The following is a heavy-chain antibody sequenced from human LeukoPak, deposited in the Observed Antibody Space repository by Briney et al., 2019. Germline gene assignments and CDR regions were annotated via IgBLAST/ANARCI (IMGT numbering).Heavy chain of an antibody. V-gene: IGHV1-18*01. CDR1: GYTFTSYG. CDR2: ISPYNGNT. CDR3: ARDAVYIAVVGTRTYFQH. Sequence: GASVKVSCKASGYTFTSYGISWVRQAPGQGLEWVGWISPYNGNTNYAQKLQGRVTMTTDTSTSTGYMELRSLRSDDTAVYYCARDAVYIAVVGTRTYFQHWGQGTLVTVSS. J-gene: IGHJ1*01. D-gene: IGHD6-13*01.